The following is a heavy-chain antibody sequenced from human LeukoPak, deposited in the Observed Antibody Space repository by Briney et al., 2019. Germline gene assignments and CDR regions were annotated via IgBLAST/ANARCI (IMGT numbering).Heavy chain of an antibody. J-gene: IGHJ4*02. CDR3: AKTGSSSWYYFDY. D-gene: IGHD6-13*01. V-gene: IGHV3-23*01. CDR2: ISGSGGST. CDR1: GFTFSSYA. Sequence: GGSMRLSCAASGFTFSSYAMSWVRQAPGKGLEWVSAISGSGGSTYYADSVKGRFTISRDNSKNTLYLQMNRLRAEDTAVYYCAKTGSSSWYYFDYWGQGTLVTVSS.